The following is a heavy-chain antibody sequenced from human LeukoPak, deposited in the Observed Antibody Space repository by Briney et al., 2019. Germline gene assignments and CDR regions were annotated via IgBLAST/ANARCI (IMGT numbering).Heavy chain of an antibody. Sequence: PSETLSLTCAVYGGSFSGYYWSWIRQPPGKGLEWIGKINHSGSTNYNPSLKSRVTISVDTSKNQFSLKLSSVTAADTAVYYCARGIAATYWGQGTLVTVSS. CDR2: INHSGST. J-gene: IGHJ4*02. CDR3: ARGIAATY. D-gene: IGHD6-13*01. V-gene: IGHV4-34*01. CDR1: GGSFSGYY.